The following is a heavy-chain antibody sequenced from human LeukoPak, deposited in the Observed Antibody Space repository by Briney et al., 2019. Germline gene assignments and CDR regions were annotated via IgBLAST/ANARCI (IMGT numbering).Heavy chain of an antibody. J-gene: IGHJ4*02. CDR2: IKQDGSEK. Sequence: GGSLRLSCAVSGFTVSSNYMSWVRQAPGKGLEWVANIKQDGSEKYYVDSVKGRFTISRDNAKNSLYLQMNSLRAEDTAVYYCAISVAGQRGYFDYWGQGTLVTVSS. V-gene: IGHV3-7*01. CDR3: AISVAGQRGYFDY. CDR1: GFTVSSNY. D-gene: IGHD6-19*01.